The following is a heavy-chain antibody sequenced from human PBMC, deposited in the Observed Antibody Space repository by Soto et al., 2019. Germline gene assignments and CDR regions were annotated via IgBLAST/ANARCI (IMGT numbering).Heavy chain of an antibody. J-gene: IGHJ5*02. D-gene: IGHD3-10*01. CDR1: GGSISSSSYY. CDR3: ARHDYYGSGHINWFDP. CDR2: IYYSGST. Sequence: SETLSLTCTVSGGSISSSSYYWGWIRQPPGKGLEWIGSIYYSGSTYYNPSLKSRVTISVDTSKNQFSLKLSSVTAADTAVYYCARHDYYGSGHINWFDPWGQGTLVTVSS. V-gene: IGHV4-39*01.